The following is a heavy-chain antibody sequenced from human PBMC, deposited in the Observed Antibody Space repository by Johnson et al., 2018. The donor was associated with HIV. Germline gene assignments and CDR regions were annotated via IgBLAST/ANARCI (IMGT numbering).Heavy chain of an antibody. CDR3: EKDRKGSSSWLRSGVAFDI. CDR1: GFTFDDYA. Sequence: VQLVESGGGLVQPGRSLRLSCAASGFTFDDYAMHWVRQAPGKGLEWVSGISWNSGSIGYADSVKGRFTISRDNAKNSLYLQMNSLRAEDPALNYCEKDRKGSSSWLRSGVAFDIWGQGTMVTVSA. V-gene: IGHV3-9*01. CDR2: ISWNSGSI. D-gene: IGHD6-13*01. J-gene: IGHJ3*02.